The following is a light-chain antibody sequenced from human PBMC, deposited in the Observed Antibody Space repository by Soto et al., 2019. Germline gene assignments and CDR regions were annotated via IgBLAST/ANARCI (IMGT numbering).Light chain of an antibody. CDR3: QQYGSSPWT. CDR2: GAS. J-gene: IGKJ1*01. Sequence: EIVLTQSPGTLSLSPGERATLSCRASQSVSSSYLAWYQQKPGQAPRLLIYGASSRATGIPDRFSGSGSGIDFTLTISRLEPEDFAVDYCQQYGSSPWTFGQGTKVEI. CDR1: QSVSSSY. V-gene: IGKV3-20*01.